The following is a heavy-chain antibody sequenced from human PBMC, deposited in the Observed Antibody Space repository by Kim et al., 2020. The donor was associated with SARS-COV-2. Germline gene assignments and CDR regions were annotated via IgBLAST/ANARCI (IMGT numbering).Heavy chain of an antibody. CDR3: ARPIAAARGRDAFHI. V-gene: IGHV3-64*01. CDR1: GFTFSSYA. D-gene: IGHD6-13*01. J-gene: IGHJ3*02. Sequence: GGSLRLSCAASGFTFSSYAMHWVRQAPGKGLEYVSAISSNGGSTYYANSVKGRFTISRDNSKNTLYLQMGSLRAEDMAVYYCARPIAAARGRDAFHIWGQGTMVTVSS. CDR2: ISSNGGST.